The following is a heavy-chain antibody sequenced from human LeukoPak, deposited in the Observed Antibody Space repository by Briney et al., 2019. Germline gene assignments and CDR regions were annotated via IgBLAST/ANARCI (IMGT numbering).Heavy chain of an antibody. V-gene: IGHV1-8*03. CDR3: AGCGYGGIGNDAFDS. CDR1: GYTFTNYD. Sequence: ASVKVSCKASGYTFTNYDINWVRQATGQGLEWMGWMNLNSGNTGYAQKFQGRVTITRNTSISTAYMELSSLRSEDKAVYDCAGCGYGGIGNDAFDSWGQGSMVSVSS. D-gene: IGHD4-23*01. J-gene: IGHJ3*02. CDR2: MNLNSGNT.